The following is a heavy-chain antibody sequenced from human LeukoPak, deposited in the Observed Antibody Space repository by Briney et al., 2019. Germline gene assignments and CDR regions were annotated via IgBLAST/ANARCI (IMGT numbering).Heavy chain of an antibody. V-gene: IGHV3-53*01. D-gene: IGHD6-19*01. J-gene: IGHJ4*02. CDR1: GFSVRSNY. CDR3: AKAGIGVVGYFDY. CDR2: MYSGGST. Sequence: GGSLRLSCAASGFSVRSNYMSWVRQSPRKGLEWVSIMYSGGSTDYADSVKGRFTISRDNSKNTLYLQMNSLRDEDTALYYCAKAGIGVVGYFDYWGQGTLVTVSS.